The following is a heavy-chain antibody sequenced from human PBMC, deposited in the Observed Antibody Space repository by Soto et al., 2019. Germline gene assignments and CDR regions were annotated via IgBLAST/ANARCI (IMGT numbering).Heavy chain of an antibody. V-gene: IGHV1-24*01. Sequence: ASVKVSCKVSGYTLTELSMHWVRQAPGKGLEWMGGFDPEDGETIYAQKFQGRVTMTEDTSTDTAYMELSSLRSEDTAVYYCARTQLLLRAPTYYYYGMDAWGHGTTVTVSS. CDR2: FDPEDGET. CDR3: ARTQLLLRAPTYYYYGMDA. D-gene: IGHD2-2*01. J-gene: IGHJ6*02. CDR1: GYTLTELS.